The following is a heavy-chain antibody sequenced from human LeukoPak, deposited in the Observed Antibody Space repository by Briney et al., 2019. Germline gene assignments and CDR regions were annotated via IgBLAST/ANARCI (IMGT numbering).Heavy chain of an antibody. CDR1: GGSFSGYY. Sequence: PSETLSLTCAVYGGSFSGYYWSWIRQPPGKGLEWIGEINHSGSTNYNPSLKSRVTISVDTSKNQFSLKLSSVTAADTAVYYCARFSGSYYYYMDVWGKGTTVTVSS. CDR2: INHSGST. D-gene: IGHD5-12*01. CDR3: ARFSGSYYYYMDV. V-gene: IGHV4-34*01. J-gene: IGHJ6*03.